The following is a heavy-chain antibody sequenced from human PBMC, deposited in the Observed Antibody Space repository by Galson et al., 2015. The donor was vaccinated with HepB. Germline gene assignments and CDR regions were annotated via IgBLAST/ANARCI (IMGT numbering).Heavy chain of an antibody. Sequence: CAISGDSVSSNSAAWNWIRQSPSRGLEWLGRTYYRSKWYNDYAVSVKSRITINPDTSKNQFSLQLNSVTPEDTAVYYCARVGSGSSGWYGLRGYYYGMDVWGQGTTVTVSS. V-gene: IGHV6-1*01. CDR1: GDSVSSNSAA. D-gene: IGHD6-19*01. J-gene: IGHJ6*02. CDR3: ARVGSGSSGWYGLRGYYYGMDV. CDR2: TYYRSKWYN.